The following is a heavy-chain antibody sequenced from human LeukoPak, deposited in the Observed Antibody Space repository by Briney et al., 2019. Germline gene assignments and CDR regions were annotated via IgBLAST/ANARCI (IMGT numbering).Heavy chain of an antibody. CDR2: IYYSGNT. V-gene: IGHV4-59*12. J-gene: IGHJ6*02. D-gene: IGHD6-19*01. CDR1: GGSISSYY. CDR3: ARDPSYSSGWTYYYYYYGMDV. Sequence: PSETLSLTCTVSGGSISSYYWSWIRQPPGKGLEWIAYIYYSGNTDYNPSLKSRVTISLDTSKNQFSLKLSSVTAADTAVYYCARDPSYSSGWTYYYYYYGMDVWGQGTTVTVSS.